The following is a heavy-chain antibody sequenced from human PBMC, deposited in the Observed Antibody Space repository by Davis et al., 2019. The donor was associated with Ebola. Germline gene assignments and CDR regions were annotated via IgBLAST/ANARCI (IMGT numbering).Heavy chain of an antibody. Sequence: SVKVSCKASGGTFSSYAISWVRQAPGQGLEWMGGIIPIFGTANYAQKFQGRVTITADESTSTAYMELSSLRSEATAVYYCARASLLWFRELPKSPDYYYYYGMDVWGQGTTVTVSS. V-gene: IGHV1-69*13. CDR2: IIPIFGTA. CDR1: GGTFSSYA. CDR3: ARASLLWFRELPKSPDYYYYYGMDV. D-gene: IGHD3-10*01. J-gene: IGHJ6*02.